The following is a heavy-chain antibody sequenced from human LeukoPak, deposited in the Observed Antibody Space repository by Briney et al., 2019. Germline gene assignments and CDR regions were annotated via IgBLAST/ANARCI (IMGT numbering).Heavy chain of an antibody. Sequence: GGSLRLSCAASGFTFSSYSMNWVRQAPGKGLEWVSSISSSSSYIYYADSVKGRFTISRDNAKNSLYLQMNSLRAEDTAVYYCARDPIDSSSSRDYWGQGTLVTVSS. J-gene: IGHJ4*02. D-gene: IGHD6-6*01. CDR3: ARDPIDSSSSRDY. CDR2: ISSSSSYI. CDR1: GFTFSSYS. V-gene: IGHV3-21*01.